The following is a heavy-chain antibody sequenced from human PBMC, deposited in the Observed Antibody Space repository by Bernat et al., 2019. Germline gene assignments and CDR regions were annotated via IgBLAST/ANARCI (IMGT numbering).Heavy chain of an antibody. CDR2: ISYDGSNK. CDR3: ARGVRRYYYYGMDV. D-gene: IGHD2-21*01. Sequence: QVQLVESGGGVVQPGRSLRLSCAASGFTFSSYAMHWVRQAPGKGLEWVAVISYDGSNKYYADSVKGRFTITRDNSKNKLYLQMNSLRAEDTAVYYCARGVRRYYYYGMDVWGQGTTVTVAS. V-gene: IGHV3-30-3*01. J-gene: IGHJ6*02. CDR1: GFTFSSYA.